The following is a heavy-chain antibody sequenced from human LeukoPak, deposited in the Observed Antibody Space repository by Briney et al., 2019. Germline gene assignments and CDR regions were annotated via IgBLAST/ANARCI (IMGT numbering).Heavy chain of an antibody. CDR2: IGDAGT. CDR3: AKNLGPFDV. Sequence: PGGSLRLSCAASGLTFNDFALTWVRQAPGKGLEWVSSIGDAGTYYADSAKGRFTISRDNSKNMLYLQLNSLRAGDTAMYYCAKNLGPFDVRGQGTMVTVSS. CDR1: GLTFNDFA. V-gene: IGHV3-23*01. D-gene: IGHD3-16*01. J-gene: IGHJ3*01.